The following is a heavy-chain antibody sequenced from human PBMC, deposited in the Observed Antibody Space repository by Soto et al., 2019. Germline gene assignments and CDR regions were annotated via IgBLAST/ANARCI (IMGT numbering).Heavy chain of an antibody. CDR2: IIPNSGAT. J-gene: IGHJ4*02. CDR3: ARALLYRINEWRKYYFDY. Sequence: QVQLVQSGAEVKKPGASVKVSCKASGYTFTDHYIHWVRQAPGQGLEWMGWIIPNSGATNYAQKFQGSVTMTRDTSISTAYIELISLTSDDTAVYYCARALLYRINEWRKYYFDYWGQGTLVTISS. CDR1: GYTFTDHY. D-gene: IGHD1-26*01. V-gene: IGHV1-2*04.